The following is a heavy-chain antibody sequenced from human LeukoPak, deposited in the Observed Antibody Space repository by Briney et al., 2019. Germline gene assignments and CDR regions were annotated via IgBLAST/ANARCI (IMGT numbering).Heavy chain of an antibody. V-gene: IGHV1-2*02. Sequence: GASVKVSYKASGYTFTDYYLHWVRQAPGQGLAWMGWINPNSGGTNYAQTFQGRVTMTRDTSITTAYMELSRLRSDDTAVYFCARIGYNHYFDYWGQGTLVTVSS. J-gene: IGHJ4*02. CDR3: ARIGYNHYFDY. CDR2: INPNSGGT. D-gene: IGHD5-24*01. CDR1: GYTFTDYY.